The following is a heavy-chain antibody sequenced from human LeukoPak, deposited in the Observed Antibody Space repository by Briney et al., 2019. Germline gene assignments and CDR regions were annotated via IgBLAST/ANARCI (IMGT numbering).Heavy chain of an antibody. D-gene: IGHD1-26*01. J-gene: IGHJ3*02. CDR3: ARLEWELLNAFDI. CDR2: INHSGST. Sequence: PSETQSLTCAVYGGSFSGYYWSWIRQPPGKGLEWIGEINHSGSTNYNPSLKSRVTISVDTSKNQFSLKLSPVTAADTAVYYCARLEWELLNAFDIWGQGTMVTVSS. CDR1: GGSFSGYY. V-gene: IGHV4-34*01.